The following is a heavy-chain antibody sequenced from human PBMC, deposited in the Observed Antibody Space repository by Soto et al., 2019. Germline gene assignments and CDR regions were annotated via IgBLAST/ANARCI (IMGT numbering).Heavy chain of an antibody. V-gene: IGHV3-33*01. J-gene: IGHJ4*02. CDR2: IWYDGSNK. D-gene: IGHD1-26*01. Sequence: QVQLVESGGGVVQPGRSLRLSCAASGFTFTNYGMHWVRQAPGKGLGWVAVIWYDGSNKYYADSVKGRFTISKDNSQNTLYRQMNNLRAEDTAMYYCTRDPYGGSRYYFDSWGQGTLVTVSS. CDR1: GFTFTNYG. CDR3: TRDPYGGSRYYFDS.